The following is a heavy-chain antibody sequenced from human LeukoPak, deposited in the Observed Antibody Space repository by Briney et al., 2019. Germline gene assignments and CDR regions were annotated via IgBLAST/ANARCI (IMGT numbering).Heavy chain of an antibody. CDR3: ARGSITMIVVVMAFDI. D-gene: IGHD3-22*01. CDR1: GYSFTSYR. V-gene: IGHV5-51*01. J-gene: IGHJ3*02. CDR2: IYPGDSDT. Sequence: GESLKISCKGSGYSFTSYRIGWVRQMPGKGLEWMGIIYPGDSDTRYSPSFQGQVTISADKSISTAYLQWSSLKASDTAMYYCARGSITMIVVVMAFDIWGQGTMVTVSS.